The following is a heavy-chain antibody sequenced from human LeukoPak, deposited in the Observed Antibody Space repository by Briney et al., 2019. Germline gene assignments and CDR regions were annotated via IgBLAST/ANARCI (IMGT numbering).Heavy chain of an antibody. Sequence: ASVKVSCKASGYTFTSYDINWVRQATGQGLEWMGWMNPNSGNTGYAQKLQGRVTMTTDTSTSTAYMELRSLRSDDTAVYYCALIGYCSSTSCYGSAFDIWGQGTMVTVSS. CDR3: ALIGYCSSTSCYGSAFDI. J-gene: IGHJ3*02. CDR1: GYTFTSYD. CDR2: MNPNSGNT. D-gene: IGHD2-2*03. V-gene: IGHV1-8*01.